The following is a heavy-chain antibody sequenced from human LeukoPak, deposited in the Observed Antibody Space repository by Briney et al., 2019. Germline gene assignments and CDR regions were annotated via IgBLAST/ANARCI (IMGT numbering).Heavy chain of an antibody. CDR3: ARGLDFWSGYHFDY. D-gene: IGHD3-3*01. CDR2: INLSGST. CDR1: GGSSRVYY. V-gene: IGHV4-34*01. J-gene: IGHJ4*02. Sequence: SETLSPTSAVYGGSSRVYYWGCIRQRPPKGLGWRGEINLSGSTYYNPSHKSRVTIAVDTSKNQFSLKLSSVTAADTAVYYCARGLDFWSGYHFDYWGQGTLVTVSS.